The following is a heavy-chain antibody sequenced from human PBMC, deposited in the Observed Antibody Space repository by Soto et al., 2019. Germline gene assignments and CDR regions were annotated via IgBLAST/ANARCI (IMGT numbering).Heavy chain of an antibody. D-gene: IGHD5-12*01. CDR1: GYTFTSYG. Sequence: ASVKVSCKASGYTFTSYGISWVRQAPGQGLEWMGWISAYNGNTNYAQKLQGRVTMTTDTSTSTAYMELRSLRSDDTAVYYCASGERSIVAPQLQHWGQGTLVTSPQ. CDR3: ASGERSIVAPQLQH. CDR2: ISAYNGNT. J-gene: IGHJ1*01. V-gene: IGHV1-18*01.